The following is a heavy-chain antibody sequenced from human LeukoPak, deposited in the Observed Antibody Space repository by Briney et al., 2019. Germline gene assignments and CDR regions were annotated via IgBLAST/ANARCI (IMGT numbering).Heavy chain of an antibody. D-gene: IGHD6-13*01. CDR2: MNPNSGNT. J-gene: IGHJ6*03. CDR3: ARAAAGTAWYYYYYMDV. Sequence: ASVKVSCKASGYTFTSYDINWVRQATGQGLEWMGWMNPNSGNTGYAQKFQGRVTMTRNTSISTAYMELSSLRSEDTAVYYCARAAAGTAWYYYYYMDVWGKGPRSPSP. CDR1: GYTFTSYD. V-gene: IGHV1-8*01.